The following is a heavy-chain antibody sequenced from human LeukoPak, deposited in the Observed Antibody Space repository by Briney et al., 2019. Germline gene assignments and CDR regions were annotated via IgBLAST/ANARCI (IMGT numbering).Heavy chain of an antibody. CDR2: ISSSGNII. CDR3: ARRRYNWNAIDY. D-gene: IGHD1-20*01. CDR1: GFTFSDYY. Sequence: GGSLRLSCAASGFTFSDYYMSWIRQAPGKGLEWVSYISSSGNIIYYADSVKGRFTISRDNAKNSLYLQMNSLRAEGTAVYYCARRRYNWNAIDYWGQGTLVTVSS. J-gene: IGHJ4*02. V-gene: IGHV3-11*01.